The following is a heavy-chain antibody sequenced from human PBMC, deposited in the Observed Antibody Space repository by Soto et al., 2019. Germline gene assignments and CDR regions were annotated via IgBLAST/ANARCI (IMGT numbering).Heavy chain of an antibody. CDR1: GGSISSGDYY. D-gene: IGHD1-26*01. Sequence: QVQLQESGPGLVKPSQTLSLTCTVSGGSISSGDYYWSWIRQPPGKGLEWIGNIFYSGSTYYNPSLKRRLSISLDTSKNQFSLKLSSVTAADTAAYYCASRQSSPSFDYWGQGTLVTVSS. V-gene: IGHV4-30-4*01. J-gene: IGHJ4*02. CDR3: ASRQSSPSFDY. CDR2: IFYSGST.